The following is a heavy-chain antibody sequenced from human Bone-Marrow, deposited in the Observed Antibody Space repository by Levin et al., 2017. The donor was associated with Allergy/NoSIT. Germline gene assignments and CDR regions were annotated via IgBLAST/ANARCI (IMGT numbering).Heavy chain of an antibody. J-gene: IGHJ4*02. CDR3: ARERQQPARDFDY. CDR1: GGSINSYY. Sequence: PSETLSLTCTVSGGSINSYYWSWIRQPAGKGLEWIGRISTSGTTNYNPSLNSRVTMSVDTSKNQFSLKLTSVTAADTAVYSCARERQQPARDFDYWGQGTLVTVSS. CDR2: ISTSGTT. V-gene: IGHV4-4*07. D-gene: IGHD6-13*01.